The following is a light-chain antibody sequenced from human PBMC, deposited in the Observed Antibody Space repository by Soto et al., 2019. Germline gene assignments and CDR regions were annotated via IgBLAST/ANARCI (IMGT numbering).Light chain of an antibody. V-gene: IGKV1-5*03. Sequence: DIPMTQSPSTLSASVGDRVTITCRASQSISSWLAWYQQKPGKAPNLQIYKASSLESGVPSRFSGSGSGTEFTLTISSLQPDDFATYYCQQYNSYSRTFGQGTKVEIK. CDR2: KAS. J-gene: IGKJ1*01. CDR3: QQYNSYSRT. CDR1: QSISSW.